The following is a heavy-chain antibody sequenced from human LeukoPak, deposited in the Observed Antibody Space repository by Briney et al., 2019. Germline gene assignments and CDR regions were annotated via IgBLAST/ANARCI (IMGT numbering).Heavy chain of an antibody. D-gene: IGHD3-9*01. Sequence: ASVKVSCKASGYTFTSYGISWVRQAPGQGLEWMGWISAYNGNTNYAQKLQGRVTMTTDTSTSTAYMELRSLRSDDTDVYYCAREASDYDILTGYYTYWGQGTLVTVSS. J-gene: IGHJ4*02. CDR2: ISAYNGNT. V-gene: IGHV1-18*01. CDR1: GYTFTSYG. CDR3: AREASDYDILTGYYTY.